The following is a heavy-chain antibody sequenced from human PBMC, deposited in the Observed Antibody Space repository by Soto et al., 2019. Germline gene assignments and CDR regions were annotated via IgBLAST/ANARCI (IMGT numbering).Heavy chain of an antibody. Sequence: GGSLRLSCVGCGFTFHNYGMSWVRQAPGKGLEWLSSIDSTGTYIYYANSLKGRFTISRDNAKSSLYLQMNSLRAEDTAVHYCARAIEEVPAAAQGYWGQGTPVTVSS. CDR1: GFTFHNYG. J-gene: IGHJ4*02. CDR3: ARAIEEVPAAAQGY. V-gene: IGHV3-21*01. CDR2: IDSTGTYI. D-gene: IGHD2-2*01.